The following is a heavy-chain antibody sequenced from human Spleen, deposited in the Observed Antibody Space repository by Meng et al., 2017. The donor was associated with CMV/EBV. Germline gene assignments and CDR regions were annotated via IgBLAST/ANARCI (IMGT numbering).Heavy chain of an antibody. D-gene: IGHD3-9*01. J-gene: IGHJ4*02. Sequence: ASVKVSCKASGYTFTGYYMHWVRQAPGQGLEWMGWINPNSGGTNYAQKFQGRVTMTRDTSITTAYMELSRLRSDDTAVYYCARGLRYFDPHDFDYWSQGTLVTVSS. V-gene: IGHV1-2*02. CDR2: INPNSGGT. CDR1: GYTFTGYY. CDR3: ARGLRYFDPHDFDY.